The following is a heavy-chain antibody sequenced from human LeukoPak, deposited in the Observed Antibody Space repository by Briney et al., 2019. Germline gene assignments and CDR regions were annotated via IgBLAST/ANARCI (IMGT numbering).Heavy chain of an antibody. D-gene: IGHD3-3*01. CDR3: ARAPPYDFWSVPGPPDY. CDR1: GGSFSGYY. J-gene: IGHJ4*02. V-gene: IGHV4-34*01. CDR2: IDHSGRT. Sequence: SETLSLTCAVYGGSFSGYYWSWIRQPPGKGLEWIGEIDHSGRTNSNASLKSRVTISVDMSKNQFSLRLSSVTAADTAVYYCARAPPYDFWSVPGPPDYWGQGTLVTVSS.